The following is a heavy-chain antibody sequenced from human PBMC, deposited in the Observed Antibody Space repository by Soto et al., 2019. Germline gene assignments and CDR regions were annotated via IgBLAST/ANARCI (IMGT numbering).Heavy chain of an antibody. J-gene: IGHJ4*02. CDR1: GFTFSSYE. CDR3: ARQYSSSLGY. V-gene: IGHV3-48*03. D-gene: IGHD6-13*01. Sequence: GGSLRLSCAASGFTFSSYEMNWVRQAPGKGLEWVSYISSSGSTIYYADSVKGRFTISRDNAKNSLYLQMNSLRAEDTAVYYCARQYSSSLGYWGQGTLVTVSS. CDR2: ISSSGSTI.